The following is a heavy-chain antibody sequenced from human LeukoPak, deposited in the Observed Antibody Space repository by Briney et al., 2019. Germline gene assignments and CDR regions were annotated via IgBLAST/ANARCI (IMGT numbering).Heavy chain of an antibody. Sequence: SETLSLTCTVSGGSISSYYWSWIRQPPGKGLEWIGYIYYSGSTNYNPSLKSRVTISVDTSKNQFSLKLSSVTAADTAVYYCARAPYYYDSSGYLYYFDYSGQGTLVTVSS. J-gene: IGHJ4*02. CDR3: ARAPYYYDSSGYLYYFDY. CDR1: GGSISSYY. D-gene: IGHD3-22*01. V-gene: IGHV4-59*01. CDR2: IYYSGST.